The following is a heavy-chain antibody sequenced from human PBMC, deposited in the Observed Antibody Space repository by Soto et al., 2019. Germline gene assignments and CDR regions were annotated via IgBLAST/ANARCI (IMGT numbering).Heavy chain of an antibody. CDR3: ARHFRDYSKPPYYYYGMDV. Sequence: LSLTCTVSGGSISSSSYYWGWIRQPPGKGLEWIGSIYYSGSTYYNPSLKSRVTISVDTSKNQFSLKLSSVTAAGTAVYYCARHFRDYSKPPYYYYGMDVWGQGTTVTVSS. D-gene: IGHD4-4*01. V-gene: IGHV4-39*01. CDR1: GGSISSSSYY. CDR2: IYYSGST. J-gene: IGHJ6*02.